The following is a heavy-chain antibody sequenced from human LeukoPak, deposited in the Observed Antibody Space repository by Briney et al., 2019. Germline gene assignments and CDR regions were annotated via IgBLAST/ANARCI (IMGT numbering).Heavy chain of an antibody. Sequence: SETLSLACTVSGGSISSSSYYWGWIRQPPGKGLEWIGSIYYSGSTYYNPSLKSRVTISVDTSKNQFSLKLSSVTAADTAVYYCARRGMNPRFNYYDSSGYQPFDYWGQGTLVTVSS. J-gene: IGHJ4*02. V-gene: IGHV4-39*07. CDR1: GGSISSSSYY. CDR3: ARRGMNPRFNYYDSSGYQPFDY. CDR2: IYYSGST. D-gene: IGHD3-22*01.